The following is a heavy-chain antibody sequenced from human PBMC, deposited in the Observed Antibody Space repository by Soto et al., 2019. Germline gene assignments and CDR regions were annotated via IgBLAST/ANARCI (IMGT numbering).Heavy chain of an antibody. Sequence: ETLSLTCTVSGGSISGYYWSWIRQPPGKGLEYIGYIYYSGSTNYNPSLKSRVTISVDTSKNQFSLKLTSVTTADTAVYYCARGKDIILMTLDVWGQGTTVTVSS. CDR1: GGSISGYY. D-gene: IGHD2-8*01. J-gene: IGHJ6*02. CDR2: IYYSGST. CDR3: ARGKDIILMTLDV. V-gene: IGHV4-59*01.